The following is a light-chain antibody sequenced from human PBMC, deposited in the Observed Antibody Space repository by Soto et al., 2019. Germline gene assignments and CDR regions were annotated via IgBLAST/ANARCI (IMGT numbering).Light chain of an antibody. V-gene: IGKV3-20*01. CDR2: GAS. CDR1: QSVSSNY. CDR3: QQYGSSPPT. J-gene: IGKJ1*01. Sequence: EIVLTQSPGTLSLSPGERATLSCRASQSVSSNYLAWYRRKPGQAPRLLIYGASNRATDIPGRFSGSGSGTDFTLTITRLEPVDFAVYYCQQYGSSPPTFGPGTRVEIK.